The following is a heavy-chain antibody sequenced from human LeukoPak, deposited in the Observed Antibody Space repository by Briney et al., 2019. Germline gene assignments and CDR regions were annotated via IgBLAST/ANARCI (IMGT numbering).Heavy chain of an antibody. Sequence: PSETLSLTCAVYGGSFRGYYWSWIRQPPEKGLEWIGEINHSGSTNYNPSLKSRVTISVDTSKNQFSLKLSSVTAAGTAVYYCARLLHSSGWLNWFDPWGQGTLVTVSS. CDR1: GGSFRGYY. CDR3: ARLLHSSGWLNWFDP. V-gene: IGHV4-34*01. J-gene: IGHJ5*02. CDR2: INHSGST. D-gene: IGHD6-19*01.